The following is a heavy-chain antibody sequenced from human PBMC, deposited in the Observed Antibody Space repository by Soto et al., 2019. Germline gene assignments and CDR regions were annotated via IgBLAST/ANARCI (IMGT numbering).Heavy chain of an antibody. Sequence: SLTLSLPYAVSGGNISGVVYPRSWIRQPPGKGLEWIGYIYHSGSTYYNPSLKSRVTISVDRSKNQFSLKLSSVTAADTAVYFCATACSGGDCYFDYWGQGTLVTVSS. J-gene: IGHJ4*02. CDR1: GGNISGVVYP. D-gene: IGHD2-21*02. V-gene: IGHV4-30-2*01. CDR3: ATACSGGDCYFDY. CDR2: IYHSGST.